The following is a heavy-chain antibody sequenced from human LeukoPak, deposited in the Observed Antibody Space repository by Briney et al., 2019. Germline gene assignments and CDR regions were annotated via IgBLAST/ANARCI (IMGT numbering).Heavy chain of an antibody. Sequence: GGSLRLSCAASGFTFSKTWMTWVLQAPGKGLEWVAVISYDGSNKYYADSVKGRFTISRDNSKNTLYLQMNSLRAEDTAVYYCAKVSHTYGSGNYFDYWGQGTLVTVSS. J-gene: IGHJ4*02. CDR3: AKVSHTYGSGNYFDY. CDR1: GFTFSKTW. D-gene: IGHD3-10*01. V-gene: IGHV3-30*18. CDR2: ISYDGSNK.